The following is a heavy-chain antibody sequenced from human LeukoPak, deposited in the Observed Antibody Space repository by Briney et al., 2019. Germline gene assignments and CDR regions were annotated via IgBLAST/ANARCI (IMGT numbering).Heavy chain of an antibody. V-gene: IGHV4-59*12. CDR1: GGSISSYY. Sequence: NSSETLSLTCTVSGGSISSYYWSWIRQPPGKGLEWIGYIYYSGSTNYNPSLKSRVTISVDTSKNQFSLKLSSVTAADTAVYYCARDFLRFYYDSSGSFDYWGQGTLVTVSS. CDR3: ARDFLRFYYDSSGSFDY. J-gene: IGHJ4*02. D-gene: IGHD3-22*01. CDR2: IYYSGST.